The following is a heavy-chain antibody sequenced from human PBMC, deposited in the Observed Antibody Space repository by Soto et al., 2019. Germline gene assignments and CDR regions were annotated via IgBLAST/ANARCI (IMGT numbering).Heavy chain of an antibody. V-gene: IGHV3-48*03. Sequence: EVQVVESGGGLAQPGGSLRLSCAASGVTFNTSEVHWVRQAPGKGLEWLSFIRASDNSIYYADSVEGRFTISGDNAKNSVSLQMNSLTVEDTAIYYCASSGWGASGTPYLDFWGQGTLVTVSS. CDR2: IRASDNSI. D-gene: IGHD1-1*01. CDR1: GVTFNTSE. CDR3: ASSGWGASGTPYLDF. J-gene: IGHJ4*02.